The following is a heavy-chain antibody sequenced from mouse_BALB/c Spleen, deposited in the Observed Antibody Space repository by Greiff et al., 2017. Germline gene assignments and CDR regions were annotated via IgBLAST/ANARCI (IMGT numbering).Heavy chain of an antibody. V-gene: IGHV1S22*01. J-gene: IGHJ2*01. CDR1: GYTFTSYW. Sequence: LQQPGSELVRPGASVKLSCKASGYTFTSYWMHWVKQRPGQGLEWIGNIYPGSGSTNYDEKFKSKATLTVDTSSSTAYMQLSSLTSEDSAVYYCTKALLTTVVAAPFDYWGQGTTLTVSS. CDR2: IYPGSGST. D-gene: IGHD1-1*01. CDR3: TKALLTTVVAAPFDY.